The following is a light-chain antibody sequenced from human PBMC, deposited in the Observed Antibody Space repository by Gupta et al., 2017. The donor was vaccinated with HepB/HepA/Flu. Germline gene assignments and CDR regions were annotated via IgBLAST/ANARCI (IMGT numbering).Light chain of an antibody. Sequence: HSALSQPASVSGSPGQSITIPCTGTSSDVGTYNFVSWYQHHPGKVPKLRIYDVTSRPSGISTRFSGSKSGNTASLIISGLQPEDEADYDCTSYTSSSTPEVFGTGTKVTV. J-gene: IGLJ1*01. CDR1: SSDVGTYNF. CDR3: TSYTSSSTPEV. V-gene: IGLV2-14*03. CDR2: DVT.